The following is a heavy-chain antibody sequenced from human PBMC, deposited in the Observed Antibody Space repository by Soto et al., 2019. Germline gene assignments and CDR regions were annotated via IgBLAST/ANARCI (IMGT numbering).Heavy chain of an antibody. J-gene: IGHJ6*02. Sequence: QVQLVQSGAEVKKPGSSVKVSCKASGGTFSSYAISWVRQAPGQGLEWMGGIIPICGTANYAQKFQGRVTITADKATSTAYMARSSLRSEDTAVYYCASPTREWLPPARDYYYGIDVWGQGTTVTVSS. V-gene: IGHV1-69*06. CDR3: ASPTREWLPPARDYYYGIDV. CDR2: IIPICGTA. CDR1: GGTFSSYA. D-gene: IGHD3-3*01.